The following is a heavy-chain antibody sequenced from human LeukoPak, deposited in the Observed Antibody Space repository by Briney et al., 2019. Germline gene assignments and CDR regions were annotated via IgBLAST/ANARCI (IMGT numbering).Heavy chain of an antibody. D-gene: IGHD1-26*01. V-gene: IGHV3-20*01. J-gene: IGHJ3*02. CDR1: GFTFGTYA. CDR2: INWNGGST. Sequence: GGSLRLSCAASGFTFGTYAMTWVRQAPGKGLEWVSGINWNGGSTGYADSVKGRFTISRDNAKNSLFLQMNSLRAEDTALYHCARGAVGNTNAFDIWGQGTMVTVSS. CDR3: ARGAVGNTNAFDI.